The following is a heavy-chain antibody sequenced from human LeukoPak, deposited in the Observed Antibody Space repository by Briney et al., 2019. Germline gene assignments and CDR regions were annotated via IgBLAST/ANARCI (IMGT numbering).Heavy chain of an antibody. Sequence: GGSLRLSCAASGFTFGSYAMSWVRQAPGKGLEWVSAMSGSGHNTYYADSVKGRFTISRENSKNTLFLQMNSLRAEDTAVYYCAKLGGVYSGDYAGLNYMDVWGKGTAVTVSS. J-gene: IGHJ6*03. V-gene: IGHV3-23*01. D-gene: IGHD4-23*01. CDR2: MSGSGHNT. CDR3: AKLGGVYSGDYAGLNYMDV. CDR1: GFTFGSYA.